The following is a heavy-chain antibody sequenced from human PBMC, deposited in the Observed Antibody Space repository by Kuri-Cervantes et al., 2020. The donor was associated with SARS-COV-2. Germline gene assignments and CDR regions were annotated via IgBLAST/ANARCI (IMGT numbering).Heavy chain of an antibody. CDR1: GYTFTSYY. D-gene: IGHD1-26*01. CDR2: INPSGGST. Sequence: ASVQVSCKASGYTFTSYYTHWVRQAPGQGLEWMGIINPSGGSTSYAQKFQGRVTMTRDTSTSTVYMELSSLRSEDTAVYYCARDAWEPDAFDIWGQGTMVTDSS. V-gene: IGHV1-46*01. CDR3: ARDAWEPDAFDI. J-gene: IGHJ3*02.